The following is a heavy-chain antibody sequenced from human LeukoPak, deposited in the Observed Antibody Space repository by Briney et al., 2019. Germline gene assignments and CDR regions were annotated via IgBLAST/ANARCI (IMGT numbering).Heavy chain of an antibody. J-gene: IGHJ4*02. D-gene: IGHD3-10*01. CDR2: ISYDGSNK. V-gene: IGHV3-30*03. CDR1: GFTFSSYG. CDR3: TTGSFLPYGSGTPRFDY. Sequence: GGSLRLSCAASGFTFSSYGMHWVRQAPGKGLEWVAVISYDGSNKYYADSVKGRFTISRDNSKNTLYLQMNSLRAEDTAVYYCTTGSFLPYGSGTPRFDYWGQGTLVTVSS.